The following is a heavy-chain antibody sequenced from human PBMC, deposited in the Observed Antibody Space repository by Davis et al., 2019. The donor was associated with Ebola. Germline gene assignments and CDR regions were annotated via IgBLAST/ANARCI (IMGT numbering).Heavy chain of an antibody. CDR1: GFNFRSYG. CDR3: AKRTDSRSFEF. V-gene: IGHV3-33*03. Sequence: PGGSLRLSCAASGFNFRSYGMHWVRQAPDKGLEWVAVIWYDGSRKYYGDSVKGRFTISRDNSKNSLYLQMNSLRTEDTAIYFCAKRTDSRSFEFWGQGTLVTVSS. CDR2: IWYDGSRK. D-gene: IGHD1-14*01. J-gene: IGHJ4*02.